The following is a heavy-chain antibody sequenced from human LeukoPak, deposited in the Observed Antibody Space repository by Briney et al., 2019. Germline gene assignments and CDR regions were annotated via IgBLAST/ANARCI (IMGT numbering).Heavy chain of an antibody. CDR3: ARGGPLRHFDWSNNNWFDP. J-gene: IGHJ5*02. CDR2: ISAYNGNT. CDR1: GYTFTSYG. D-gene: IGHD3-9*01. V-gene: IGHV1-18*01. Sequence: ASVKVSCKASGYTFTSYGISWVRQAPGQGPEWMGWISAYNGNTNYAQKLQGRVTMTTNTSTSTAYMELRSLRSDDTAVYYCARGGPLRHFDWSNNNWFDPWGQGTLVTVSS.